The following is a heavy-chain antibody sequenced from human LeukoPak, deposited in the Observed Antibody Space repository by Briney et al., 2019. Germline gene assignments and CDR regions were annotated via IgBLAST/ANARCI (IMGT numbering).Heavy chain of an antibody. D-gene: IGHD4-17*01. CDR2: IKQDGSEK. Sequence: GGSLRLSCAASGFTFSSYWMSWVRQAPGKGLEWVANIKQDGSEKYYVDSVKGRFTISRDNAKNSLYLQMNSLRAEDTAVYYCARVPPNTVTTLQYFDYWGQGTLVTVSS. CDR3: ARVPPNTVTTLQYFDY. CDR1: GFTFSSYW. J-gene: IGHJ4*02. V-gene: IGHV3-7*01.